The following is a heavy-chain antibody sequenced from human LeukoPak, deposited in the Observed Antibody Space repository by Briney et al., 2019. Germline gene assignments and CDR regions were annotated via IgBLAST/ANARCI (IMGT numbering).Heavy chain of an antibody. J-gene: IGHJ4*02. CDR2: INIDGTNT. CDR1: GFTFSTYY. D-gene: IGHD6-13*01. Sequence: GGSLRLSCAASGFTFSTYYMHWVRQVPGKGLVWISRINIDGTNTRYADSVKGRFTISRDNAKNKLYLQMDSLRAEDTAVYYCARDACEYSSSCPFDYWGQGTLVTVSS. V-gene: IGHV3-74*01. CDR3: ARDACEYSSSCPFDY.